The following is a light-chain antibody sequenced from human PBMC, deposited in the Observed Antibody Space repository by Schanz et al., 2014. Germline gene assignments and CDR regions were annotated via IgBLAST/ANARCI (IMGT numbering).Light chain of an antibody. CDR3: QHYSTWPPFT. J-gene: IGKJ3*01. CDR2: GTT. Sequence: EIVLTQSPGTLSLSPGERATLSCRASQSVSSSSLAWYQQKPGQPPRLLIYGTTSRATGIPDRFSGSGSGTEFTLTISSLQSEDFAVYYCQHYSTWPPFTFGPGTKVD. CDR1: QSVSSSS. V-gene: IGKV3-20*01.